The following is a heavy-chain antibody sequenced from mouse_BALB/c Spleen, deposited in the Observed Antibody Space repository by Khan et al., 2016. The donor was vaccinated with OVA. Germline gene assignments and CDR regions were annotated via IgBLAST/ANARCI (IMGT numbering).Heavy chain of an antibody. CDR2: IDPFSGDT. V-gene: IGHV1S135*01. CDR3: TRHGYVAWFTY. J-gene: IGHJ3*01. Sequence: EVQPQESGPELMKPGASVKISCKASGYSFTSYYIHWVMESHGKSLEWIGYIDPFSGDTTYNQKFKGKATLTVDKSSSTAYILLSNLTSEDSAVYYCTRHGYVAWFTYWGQGTLVTVSA. D-gene: IGHD2-2*01. CDR1: GYSFTSYY.